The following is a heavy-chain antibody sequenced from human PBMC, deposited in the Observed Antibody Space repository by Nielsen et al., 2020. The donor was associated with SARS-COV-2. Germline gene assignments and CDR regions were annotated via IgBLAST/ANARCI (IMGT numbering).Heavy chain of an antibody. V-gene: IGHV4-4*07. J-gene: IGHJ4*02. Sequence: GSLRLSCTVSGGSISSYYWSWIRQPAGKGLEWIGRIYTSGSTNYNPSLKSRVTMSVDTSKNQFSLKLSSVTAADTAVYYCARELGYCSSTSCYTYYFDYGGQGTLVTVSS. CDR1: GGSISSYY. D-gene: IGHD2-2*02. CDR2: IYTSGST. CDR3: ARELGYCSSTSCYTYYFDY.